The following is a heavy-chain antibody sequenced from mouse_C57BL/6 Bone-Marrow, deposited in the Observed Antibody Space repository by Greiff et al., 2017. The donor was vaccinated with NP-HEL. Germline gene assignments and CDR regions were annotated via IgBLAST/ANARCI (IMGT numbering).Heavy chain of an antibody. CDR3: ASAGYYYGSKSNYFDY. J-gene: IGHJ2*01. Sequence: VQLQQPGAELVKPGASVKLSCKASGYTFTSYWMHWVKQRPGQGLEWIGMIHPNSGSTNYNEKFKSKATMTVDKSSSTAYMQLSSLTSEDSAVYYCASAGYYYGSKSNYFDYWGQGTTLTVSS. CDR2: IHPNSGST. CDR1: GYTFTSYW. V-gene: IGHV1-64*01. D-gene: IGHD1-1*01.